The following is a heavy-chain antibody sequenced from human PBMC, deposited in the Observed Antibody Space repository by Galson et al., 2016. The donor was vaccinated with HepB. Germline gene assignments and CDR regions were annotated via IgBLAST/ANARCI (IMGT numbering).Heavy chain of an antibody. D-gene: IGHD3-10*01. CDR2: MNANNGNT. V-gene: IGHV1-8*01. Sequence: SVKVSCKASGYTFTTYDINWVRQATGQGLEWMGWMNANNGNTGYAQKFQGRVIMTRNTSISKAYMELTNLRSEDTAVYYCPRGGVVRIDPWGQGTLVIVSS. CDR1: GYTFTTYD. J-gene: IGHJ5*02. CDR3: PRGGVVRIDP.